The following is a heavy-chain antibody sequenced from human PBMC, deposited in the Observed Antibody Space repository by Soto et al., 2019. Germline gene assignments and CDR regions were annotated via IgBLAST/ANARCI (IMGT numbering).Heavy chain of an antibody. D-gene: IGHD3-10*01. CDR2: ISSSSSYI. CDR1: GFTFSSYS. J-gene: IGHJ4*02. Sequence: EVQLVESGGGLVKPGGSLRLSCAASGFTFSSYSMNWVRQAPGKGLEWVSSISSSSSYIYYADSVKGRFTISRDNAKNSLYLQMNSLRAEDTAVYYCARDSSGTPRRYYFDYWGQGTLVTVSS. CDR3: ARDSSGTPRRYYFDY. V-gene: IGHV3-21*01.